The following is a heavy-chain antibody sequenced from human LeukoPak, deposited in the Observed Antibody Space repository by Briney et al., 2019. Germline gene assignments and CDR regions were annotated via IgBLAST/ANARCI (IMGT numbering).Heavy chain of an antibody. Sequence: PGGSLRLSCAASGFTFSSYGMHWVRQAPGKGLEWVAVISYDGSNKYYADSVKGRFTISRDNSKYTLYLQMNSLRAEDTAVYYCAKSLGLPSGTNHSGDYWGQGTLVTVSS. J-gene: IGHJ4*02. CDR3: AKSLGLPSGTNHSGDY. CDR2: ISYDGSNK. D-gene: IGHD3-10*01. CDR1: GFTFSSYG. V-gene: IGHV3-30*18.